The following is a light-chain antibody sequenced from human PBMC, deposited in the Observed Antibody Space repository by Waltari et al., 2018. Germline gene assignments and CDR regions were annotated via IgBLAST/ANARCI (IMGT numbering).Light chain of an antibody. CDR1: TSNIGRNA. V-gene: IGLV1-44*01. J-gene: IGLJ2*01. CDR3: SAWDDSLNGPI. Sequence: QSVLLQPPSASGTPGQRVTLPCSGSTSNIGRNALNWYQKHPGTAPKLLMSGDDQRPSGVPDRFSGSKSGTSASLAISGLQSEDEADYYCSAWDDSLNGPIFGGGTKLTVL. CDR2: GDD.